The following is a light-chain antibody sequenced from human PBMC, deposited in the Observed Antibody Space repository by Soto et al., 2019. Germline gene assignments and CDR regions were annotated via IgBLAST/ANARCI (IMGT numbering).Light chain of an antibody. V-gene: IGKV1-27*01. CDR3: QKYNSAQALT. Sequence: DIQMTQSPSSLSASVGARVTITCRASQGISNYLAWYQQKPGKVPKLLIYAASTLQSGVPSRFSGSGSGTDFTLTISSLQPEDVANYYCQKYNSAQALTFGGGTKVDIK. CDR1: QGISNY. J-gene: IGKJ4*01. CDR2: AAS.